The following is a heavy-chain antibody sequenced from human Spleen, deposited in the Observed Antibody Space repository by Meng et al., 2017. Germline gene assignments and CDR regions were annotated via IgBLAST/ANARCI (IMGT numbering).Heavy chain of an antibody. Sequence: QIPLKGAGPPLVKPTQTLTLTCTFSGFSLSTSGVGVGWIRQPPGKALEWLALIYWDDDKRYSPSLKSRLTITKDTSKNQVVLTMTNMDPVDTATYYCAHSGYSYGYGVGNFDYWGQGTLVTVSS. CDR3: AHSGYSYGYGVGNFDY. D-gene: IGHD5-18*01. CDR2: IYWDDDK. V-gene: IGHV2-5*02. J-gene: IGHJ4*02. CDR1: GFSLSTSGVG.